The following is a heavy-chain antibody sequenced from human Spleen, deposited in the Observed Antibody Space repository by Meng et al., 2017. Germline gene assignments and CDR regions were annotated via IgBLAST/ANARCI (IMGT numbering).Heavy chain of an antibody. Sequence: ASVKVSCKPSGYSFTAYYIHWVRQAPGQGLEWMGWIDPNSGGTNYPQNFQDRVTMTRDTSIGTAYMELSSLRSEDTAVYYCARWYSGSYSADPEYFQHWGQGTLVTVSS. CDR2: IDPNSGGT. V-gene: IGHV1-2*02. J-gene: IGHJ1*01. D-gene: IGHD1-26*01. CDR3: ARWYSGSYSADPEYFQH. CDR1: GYSFTAYY.